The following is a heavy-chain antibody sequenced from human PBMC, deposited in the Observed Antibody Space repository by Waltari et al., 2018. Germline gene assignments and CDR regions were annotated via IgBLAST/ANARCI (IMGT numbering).Heavy chain of an antibody. J-gene: IGHJ5*02. CDR1: GGSMNSDY. CDR2: IYYTGGP. V-gene: IGHV4-59*01. Sequence: QVHLQESGPGLVKPWETPSLTCTVSGGSMNSDYWTWIRQPPGKGLEWIGYIYYTGGPNYNPSLDSRVTISVDTSRKQCSLRLTSVTTADTAVYFCARFVPLRGLDLWGPGMLVSVSS. CDR3: ARFVPLRGLDL. D-gene: IGHD3-10*01.